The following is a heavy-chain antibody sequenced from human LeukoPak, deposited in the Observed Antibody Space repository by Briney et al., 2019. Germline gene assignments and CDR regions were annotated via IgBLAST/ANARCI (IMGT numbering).Heavy chain of an antibody. CDR2: LDGDGSTT. CDR3: ARGIYGDSVAFDH. V-gene: IGHV3-74*03. Sequence: GGSLRLSCAASGFTFSSYYMHWVRQAPGKGLVWVSRLDGDGSTTKYADSAKGRFTISRDNARNMLYLQMNSLGAGDTAVYYCARGIYGDSVAFDHWGQGTLVTVSS. CDR1: GFTFSSYY. D-gene: IGHD4-17*01. J-gene: IGHJ4*02.